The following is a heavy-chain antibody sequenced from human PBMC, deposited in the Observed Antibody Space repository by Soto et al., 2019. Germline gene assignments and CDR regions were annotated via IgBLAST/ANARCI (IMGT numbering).Heavy chain of an antibody. D-gene: IGHD3-22*01. V-gene: IGHV4-34*01. CDR3: ARDLDGLHDDTSGPFPRPG. J-gene: IGHJ1*01. Sequence: TSETLSLTCAVYGGSFSGYYWSWIRQPPGKGLEWIGEINHSGSTNYNPSLKSRATMSIDTAGNQFSLKVSSVTVADTAVYYCARDLDGLHDDTSGPFPRPGWGQGTLVTVSS. CDR1: GGSFSGYY. CDR2: INHSGST.